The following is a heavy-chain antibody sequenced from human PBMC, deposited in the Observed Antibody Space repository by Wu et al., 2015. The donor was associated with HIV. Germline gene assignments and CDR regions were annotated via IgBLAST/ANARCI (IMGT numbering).Heavy chain of an antibody. CDR3: ARGPNYYDRSGKKYYFDY. Sequence: QVQLVQSGVEVKKPGASVKVSCKASGYSFTTYGISWVRQAPGKGPEWMGWISTYNANTHYAQKFQGRVTMTTDTSTSTAYMNLRSLRSDDTAVYYCARGPNYYDRSGKKYYFDYWGQGTLVTVSS. CDR2: ISTYNANT. V-gene: IGHV1-18*01. J-gene: IGHJ4*02. CDR1: GYSFTTYG. D-gene: IGHD3-22*01.